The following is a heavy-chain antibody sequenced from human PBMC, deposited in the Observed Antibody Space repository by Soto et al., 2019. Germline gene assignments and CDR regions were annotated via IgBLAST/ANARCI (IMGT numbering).Heavy chain of an antibody. J-gene: IGHJ4*02. V-gene: IGHV3-21*01. CDR2: ISSSSSYI. CDR3: AKCMVRGVVRFFDY. D-gene: IGHD3-10*01. Sequence: PGGSLRLSCAASGFTFSSYSMNWVRQAPGKGLEWVSSISSSSSYIYYADSVKGRFTISRDNAKNSLYLQMNSLRAEDTAVYYCAKCMVRGVVRFFDYWGQGTQVTVSS. CDR1: GFTFSSYS.